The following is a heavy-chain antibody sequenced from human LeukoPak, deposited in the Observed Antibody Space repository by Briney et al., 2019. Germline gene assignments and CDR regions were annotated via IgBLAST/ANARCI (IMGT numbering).Heavy chain of an antibody. CDR2: IYYSGST. Sequence: SETLSLTCTVSGGSISSYYWSWIRQPPGKGLEWIGYIYYSGSTNYNPSLKSRVTISVDTSKNQFSLKLSSVTAADTAVYYCARHYRRKDIVVVVAAEYFDYWGQGTLVTVSS. D-gene: IGHD2-15*01. J-gene: IGHJ4*02. CDR1: GGSISSYY. CDR3: ARHYRRKDIVVVVAAEYFDY. V-gene: IGHV4-59*01.